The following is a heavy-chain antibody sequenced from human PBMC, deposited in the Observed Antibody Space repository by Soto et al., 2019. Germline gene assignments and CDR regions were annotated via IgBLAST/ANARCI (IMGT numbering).Heavy chain of an antibody. CDR2: ISAYNGNT. CDR1: GYTFTSYG. D-gene: IGHD3-10*01. CDR3: LREDYYGSVSYWYDY. Sequence: QVQLVQSGAEVKKPGASVKVSCKASGYTFTSYGISWVRQAPGQGLEWMGWISAYNGNTNYAQKLQGRVTMTTDTSTSTAYMELRSLRSYVTAVYYCLREDYYGSVSYWYDYWGQGTLVTVSS. V-gene: IGHV1-18*01. J-gene: IGHJ4*02.